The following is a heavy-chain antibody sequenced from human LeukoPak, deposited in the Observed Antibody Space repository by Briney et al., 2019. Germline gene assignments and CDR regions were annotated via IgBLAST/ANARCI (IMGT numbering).Heavy chain of an antibody. CDR1: GYSFTSYW. CDR3: AGLSMSGYDSSGRWFDP. V-gene: IGHV5-51*01. CDR2: IYPADSDT. D-gene: IGHD5-12*01. J-gene: IGHJ5*02. Sequence: GESLKISCKGSGYSFTSYWIGWVRQMPGKGLGWMGIIYPADSDTRYSPSVQGQLTISADKSISTAYLQWSSLKASDTAMYYCAGLSMSGYDSSGRWFDPWGQGTLVTVSS.